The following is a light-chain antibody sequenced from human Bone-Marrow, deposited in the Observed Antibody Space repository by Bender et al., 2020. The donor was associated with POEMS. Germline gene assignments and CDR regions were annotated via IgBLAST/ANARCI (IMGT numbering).Light chain of an antibody. V-gene: IGLV2-11*01. J-gene: IGLJ3*02. Sequence: QSALTQPRSVSGSPGQSVAMSCTGTSSDVGGYNYVSWYQQHPGKAPKLIIYDVSKRPSEVPDRFSGSRSGTSASLAISGLQSEDEADYYCAVWDDSLNGWVFGGGTKLTVL. CDR3: AVWDDSLNGWV. CDR2: DVS. CDR1: SSDVGGYNY.